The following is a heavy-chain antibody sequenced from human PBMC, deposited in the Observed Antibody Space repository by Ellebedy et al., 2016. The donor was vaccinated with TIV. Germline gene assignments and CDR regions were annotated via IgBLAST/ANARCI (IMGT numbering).Heavy chain of an antibody. V-gene: IGHV1-18*01. Sequence: AASVKVSCKASGYTFTSYAISWVRQAPGQGLEWMAWISPYNGHTDYAQNFQGRVTVTFNTSTATAYMELRGLRSDDTAIYYCARRLDGSNPDAFHVWGQGTKVTVSS. CDR3: ARRLDGSNPDAFHV. CDR2: ISPYNGHT. CDR1: GYTFTSYA. D-gene: IGHD3-16*01. J-gene: IGHJ3*01.